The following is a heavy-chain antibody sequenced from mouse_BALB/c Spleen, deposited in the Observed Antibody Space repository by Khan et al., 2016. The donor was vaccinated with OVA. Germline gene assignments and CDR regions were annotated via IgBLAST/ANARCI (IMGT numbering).Heavy chain of an antibody. V-gene: IGHV3-2*02. Sequence: EVQLVESGPGLVKPSQSLSLTGTVTGYSITSGYGWNWIRQFPGNKLEWMGYISYSGSTNYNPSLKSRISITRDTSKNQFFLQLNSVTTEDTATYYCARTARIKYWGKGTTLTVSS. CDR3: ARTARIKY. CDR2: ISYSGST. D-gene: IGHD1-2*01. J-gene: IGHJ2*01. CDR1: GYSITSGYG.